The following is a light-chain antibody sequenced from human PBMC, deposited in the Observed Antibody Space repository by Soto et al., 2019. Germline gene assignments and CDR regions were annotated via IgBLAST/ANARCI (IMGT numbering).Light chain of an antibody. CDR3: QKYNSAPWT. V-gene: IGKV1-27*01. Sequence: DIQMTQSPSSLSASVGDRVTITCRARQGIYNYLAWYQQKPGKVPKLLIYAASTLQSGVPSRFSGSGSGTDFTLTISSLQPEDVATYYCQKYNSAPWTFGQGNKVEIK. J-gene: IGKJ1*01. CDR1: QGIYNY. CDR2: AAS.